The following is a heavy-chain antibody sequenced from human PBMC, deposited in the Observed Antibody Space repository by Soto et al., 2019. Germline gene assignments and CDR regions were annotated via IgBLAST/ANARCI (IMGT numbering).Heavy chain of an antibody. CDR3: ARDGVQRITLIDVRQPYYFDY. CDR2: INAASGDT. J-gene: IGHJ4*02. CDR1: GYTFTNYA. Sequence: ASLKLSCKASGYTFTNYARHWVRQAPGQRLEWMGWINAASGDTKYSQKFQGRVTITRDTSANTAYLELSSLTSEDTTVYYCARDGVQRITLIDVRQPYYFDYWGQGTLVTVSS. D-gene: IGHD3-22*01. V-gene: IGHV1-3*01.